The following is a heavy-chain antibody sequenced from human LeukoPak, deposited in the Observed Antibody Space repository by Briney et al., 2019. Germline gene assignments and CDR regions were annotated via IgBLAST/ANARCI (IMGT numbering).Heavy chain of an antibody. V-gene: IGHV4-61*01. D-gene: IGHD3-10*01. Sequence: SETLSLTCTVSGGSVSNSSYYWGWIRQPPGKGLEWIGYLYYSGSTNYNPSLKSRVTISVDTSKNQFSLKLSSVTAADTAVYYCARELTYYYGSGSFRWFDPWGQGTLVTVSS. CDR2: LYYSGST. CDR3: ARELTYYYGSGSFRWFDP. J-gene: IGHJ5*02. CDR1: GGSVSNSSYY.